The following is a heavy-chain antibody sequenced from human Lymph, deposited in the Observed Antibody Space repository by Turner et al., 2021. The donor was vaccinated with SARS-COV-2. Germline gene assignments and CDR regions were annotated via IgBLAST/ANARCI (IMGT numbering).Heavy chain of an antibody. CDR3: ARSRDLQSMIRGVDPFDY. Sequence: QVQLEQSGAEVKKPGASVKVSCKASGSTFTGYYMHWVRQAPGQGLEWMGWINPNSGGTNYPQKFQGRVTMTRDTSISRAYMELSRLRSDDTAVYYCARSRDLQSMIRGVDPFDYWGQGTLVTVSS. D-gene: IGHD3-10*01. J-gene: IGHJ4*02. V-gene: IGHV1-2*02. CDR1: GSTFTGYY. CDR2: INPNSGGT.